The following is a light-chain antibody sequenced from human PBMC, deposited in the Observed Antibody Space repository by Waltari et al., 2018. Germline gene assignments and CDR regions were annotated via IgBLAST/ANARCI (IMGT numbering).Light chain of an antibody. Sequence: QSALTQPASVSGSPGQAITIPCTGTISDVGKYNLVSWYQQHPGKAPKLLIYEGSQRPSGVSTRFSGSKSGSTASLTISGLQAEDEAEYYCCSYAGGATLLFGGGTKLTVL. CDR3: CSYAGGATLL. CDR1: ISDVGKYNL. J-gene: IGLJ2*01. CDR2: EGS. V-gene: IGLV2-23*01.